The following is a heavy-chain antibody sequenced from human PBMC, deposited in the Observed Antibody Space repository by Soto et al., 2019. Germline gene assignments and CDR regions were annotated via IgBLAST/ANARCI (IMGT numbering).Heavy chain of an antibody. CDR3: ARGDYYDRSGPTY. V-gene: IGHV4-61*08. D-gene: IGHD3-22*01. CDR2: IYYSGST. Sequence: PSETLSLTCAVSGGSISSGGYSWSWIRQPPGKGLEWIGYIYYSGSTNYNPSLKSRVTMSIDASKNQFSLKLSSVTAADTAVYYCARGDYYDRSGPTYWGQGTLVTVSS. CDR1: GGSISSGGYS. J-gene: IGHJ4*02.